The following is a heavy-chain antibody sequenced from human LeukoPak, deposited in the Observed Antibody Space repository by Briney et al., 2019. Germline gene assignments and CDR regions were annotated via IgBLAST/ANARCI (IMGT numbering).Heavy chain of an antibody. D-gene: IGHD3-9*01. CDR3: ARVAHFDRGMDV. Sequence: GGSLRLSCAASGFTFSSYSMGWVRQAPGEGRDWLSYISSGSTTIYYADSVKGRFTISRDNSKKTLYLEMNSLRAEDTAVYFCARVAHFDRGMDVWGQGTTVTVSS. CDR1: GFTFSSYS. CDR2: ISSGSTTI. J-gene: IGHJ6*02. V-gene: IGHV3-48*04.